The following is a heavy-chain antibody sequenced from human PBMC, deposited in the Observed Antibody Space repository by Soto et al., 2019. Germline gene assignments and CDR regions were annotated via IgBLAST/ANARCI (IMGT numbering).Heavy chain of an antibody. CDR1: GFTFSSYG. CDR3: AREGGSYCSSTSCYRDYYYYMDV. V-gene: IGHV3-33*01. J-gene: IGHJ6*03. D-gene: IGHD2-2*01. Sequence: GGSLRLSCAASGFTFSSYGMHWVRQAPGKGLEWVAVIWYDGSNKYYADSVKGRFTISRDNSKNTLYLQMNSLRAEDTAVYYCAREGGSYCSSTSCYRDYYYYMDVWGKGTTVTVS. CDR2: IWYDGSNK.